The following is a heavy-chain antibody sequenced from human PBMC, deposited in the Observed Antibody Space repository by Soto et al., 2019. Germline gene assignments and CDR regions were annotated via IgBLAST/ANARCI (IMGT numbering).Heavy chain of an antibody. J-gene: IGHJ4*02. CDR2: IGSASSYK. CDR1: GFTFSSHS. D-gene: IGHD1-26*01. V-gene: IGHV3-21*01. Sequence: EVQLVESGGGLVKPGGSLRLSCAASGFTFSSHSMNWVRQAPGKGLEWVSSIGSASSYKYYADSVKGRFTISRDNAKNSLFLQMNSLRTEDTAVYYCARGQMATIDYWGQGILVTVSS. CDR3: ARGQMATIDY.